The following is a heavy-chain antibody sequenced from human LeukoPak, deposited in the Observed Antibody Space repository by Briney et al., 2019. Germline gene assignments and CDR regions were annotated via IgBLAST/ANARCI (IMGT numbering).Heavy chain of an antibody. CDR1: GFTVSSNY. CDR2: ISSSGSTI. Sequence: PGGSLRLSCAASGFTVSSNYMSWVRQAPGKGLEWVSYISSSGSTIYYADSVKGRFTISRDNSKNTLYLEMNSLRAEDTAVYYCAKDIGSYYDYWGQGILVTVSS. J-gene: IGHJ4*02. D-gene: IGHD3-10*01. V-gene: IGHV3-48*01. CDR3: AKDIGSYYDY.